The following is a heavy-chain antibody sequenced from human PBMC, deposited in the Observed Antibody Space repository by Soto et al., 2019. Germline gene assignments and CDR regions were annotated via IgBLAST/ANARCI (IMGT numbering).Heavy chain of an antibody. CDR3: ARIAPTHLRELDV. CDR1: GFTFSSYS. J-gene: IGHJ6*04. V-gene: IGHV3-48*01. CDR2: ISSSSSTI. D-gene: IGHD6-13*01. Sequence: WGSLRLSCAASGFTFSSYSMNWVRQAPGKGLEWVSYISSSSSTIYYADSVKGRFTISRDNAKNSLYLQMNSLRAEDTAVYYCARIAPTHLRELDVWGKGTTVTVSS.